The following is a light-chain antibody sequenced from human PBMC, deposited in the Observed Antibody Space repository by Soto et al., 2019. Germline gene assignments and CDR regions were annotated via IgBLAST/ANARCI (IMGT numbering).Light chain of an antibody. Sequence: DIQMTQSPSTLFASVGDRVTITCRASQSVRNWLAWYQQKPGRAPQLLIYDSSTLEPGVPSRFRGSGSGTEFTLTINGLQPDDFATYYCQHYNSYSEAFGQGTKV. V-gene: IGKV1-5*01. CDR3: QHYNSYSEA. CDR1: QSVRNW. CDR2: DSS. J-gene: IGKJ1*01.